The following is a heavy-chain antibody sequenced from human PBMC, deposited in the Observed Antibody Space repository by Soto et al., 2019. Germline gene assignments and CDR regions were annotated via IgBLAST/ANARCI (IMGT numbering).Heavy chain of an antibody. CDR3: ARHSRPLGYCSGGSCYSGYFDL. V-gene: IGHV4-59*08. D-gene: IGHD2-15*01. J-gene: IGHJ2*01. CDR2: IYYSGST. Sequence: QVQLQESGPGLVKPSETLSLTCTVSGGSISSYYWSWIRQPPGKGLEWIGYIYYSGSTNYNPSLKSRVTISVDTDKKQFSLKLSSVTAADTAVYYCARHSRPLGYCSGGSCYSGYFDLWGRGTLVTVSS. CDR1: GGSISSYY.